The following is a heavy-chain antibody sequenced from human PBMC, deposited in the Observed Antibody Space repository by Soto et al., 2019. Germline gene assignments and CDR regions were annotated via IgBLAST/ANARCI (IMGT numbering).Heavy chain of an antibody. Sequence: QVQLVQSGAEVKKPGASVKVSCKASGYTFTSYGISWVRQAPGQGLEWMGWISAYNGNTNYAQKLQGRVTMTTHTSMKTAYTDLRSLISDESAVYYCPSDFPHDYWGQGTLVTVSS. J-gene: IGHJ4*02. V-gene: IGHV1-18*01. CDR1: GYTFTSYG. CDR2: ISAYNGNT. CDR3: PSDFPHDY.